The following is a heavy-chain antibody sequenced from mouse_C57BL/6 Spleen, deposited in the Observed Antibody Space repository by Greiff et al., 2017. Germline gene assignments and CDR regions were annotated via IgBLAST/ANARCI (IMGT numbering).Heavy chain of an antibody. Sequence: VQLQQSGAELVRPGASVTLSCKASGYTFTDYEMHWVKQTPVHGLEWIGAIDPETGGTAYNQKFKGKAILTADKSSSTAYMELRSLTSEDSAVYSCKRNYGSSYDSYAMDYWGQGTSVTVSS. CDR3: KRNYGSSYDSYAMDY. V-gene: IGHV1-15*01. CDR2: IDPETGGT. CDR1: GYTFTDYE. J-gene: IGHJ4*01. D-gene: IGHD1-1*01.